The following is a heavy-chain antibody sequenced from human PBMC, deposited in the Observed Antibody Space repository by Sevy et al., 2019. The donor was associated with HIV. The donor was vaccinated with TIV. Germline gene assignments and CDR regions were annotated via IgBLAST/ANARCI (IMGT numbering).Heavy chain of an antibody. CDR1: GASISTYY. Sequence: SETLSLTCTVSGASISTYYWSWIRQPPGKGLEWIGYIYYSGSTNYNPSLKSRVTISVDTSKNQFSLKLSSVTPADTCVCYCARGQYSYGYWREFDYWGQGTLVTVS. CDR3: ARGQYSYGYWREFDY. CDR2: IYYSGST. J-gene: IGHJ4*02. D-gene: IGHD5-18*01. V-gene: IGHV4-59*01.